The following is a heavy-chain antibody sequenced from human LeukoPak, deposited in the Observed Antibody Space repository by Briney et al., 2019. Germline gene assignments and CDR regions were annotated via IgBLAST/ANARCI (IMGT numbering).Heavy chain of an antibody. CDR2: ISWNSGSI. V-gene: IGHV3-9*01. CDR1: GFTFDDYS. D-gene: IGHD6-13*01. CDR3: ARDTGYSSSWYQLGGAFDI. Sequence: PGGSLRLSCAASGFTFDDYSMHWVRQTPGKGLEWVSGISWNSGSIGYADSVKGRFTISRDNAKNSLYLQMNSLRAEDTALYYCARDTGYSSSWYQLGGAFDIWGQGTMVTVSS. J-gene: IGHJ3*02.